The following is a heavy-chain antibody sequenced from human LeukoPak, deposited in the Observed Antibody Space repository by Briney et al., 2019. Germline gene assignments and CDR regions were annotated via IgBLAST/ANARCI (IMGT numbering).Heavy chain of an antibody. CDR1: GFTFDDYG. V-gene: IGHV3-20*04. CDR2: INWNGSST. CDR3: ARDSRSYYGYYYYYYYMDV. Sequence: GGSLRLSCAASGFTFDDYGMSWVRQAPGKGLEWVSGINWNGSSTGYADSVKGRFTISRDNAKNSLYLQMNSLRAEDTALYYCARDSRSYYGYYYYYYYMDVWGKGTTVTVSS. D-gene: IGHD1-26*01. J-gene: IGHJ6*03.